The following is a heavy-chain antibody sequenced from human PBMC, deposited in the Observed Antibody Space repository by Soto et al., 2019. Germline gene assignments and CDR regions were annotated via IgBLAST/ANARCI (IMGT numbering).Heavy chain of an antibody. D-gene: IGHD4-17*01. Sequence: QVQLVESGGGLVKPGGSLRLSCAASGFTFSDYYMSWIRQAPGKGLEWVAYISSSSSYTNYADSVKGRFTISRDNAKNSLYLKMNSLRAEDTAVYYCARDRDHSRTGDYGVYYYYGMDVWGQGTTVTVSS. CDR2: ISSSSSYT. J-gene: IGHJ6*02. CDR3: ARDRDHSRTGDYGVYYYYGMDV. CDR1: GFTFSDYY. V-gene: IGHV3-11*05.